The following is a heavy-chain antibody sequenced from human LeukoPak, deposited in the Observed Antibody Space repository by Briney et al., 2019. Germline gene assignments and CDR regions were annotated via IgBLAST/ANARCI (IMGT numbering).Heavy chain of an antibody. Sequence: ASVKVSCKASGYTFTSYYMHWVRQAPGQGLEWMGIINPSGGSTSYAQEFQGRVTMTRDMSTSTVYMELSSLRSEDTAVYYCARVPTDLTSVDYWGQGTLVTVSS. CDR1: GYTFTSYY. CDR3: ARVPTDLTSVDY. D-gene: IGHD4-17*01. V-gene: IGHV1-46*01. CDR2: INPSGGST. J-gene: IGHJ4*02.